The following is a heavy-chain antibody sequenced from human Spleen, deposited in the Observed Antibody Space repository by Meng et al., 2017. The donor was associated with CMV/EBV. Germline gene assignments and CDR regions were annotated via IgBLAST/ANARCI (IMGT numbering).Heavy chain of an antibody. V-gene: IGHV3-48*04. CDR3: AKEGAVAGPRAYYFDY. Sequence: GESLKISCAASGFTFSSYGMYWVRQAPGKGLEWVSYISSSSSTIYYADSVKGRFTISRDNAKNSLYLQMNSLRAEDTALYYCAKEGAVAGPRAYYFDYWGQGTLVTVSS. D-gene: IGHD6-19*01. CDR1: GFTFSSYG. J-gene: IGHJ4*02. CDR2: ISSSSSTI.